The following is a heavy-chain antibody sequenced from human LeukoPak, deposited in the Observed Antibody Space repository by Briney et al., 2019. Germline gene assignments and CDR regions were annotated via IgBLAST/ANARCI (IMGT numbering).Heavy chain of an antibody. D-gene: IGHD1-1*01. CDR3: ARLFGTGDKVIDY. CDR2: INHSGST. V-gene: IGHV4-34*01. CDR1: GGTFSGYY. J-gene: IGHJ4*02. Sequence: SETLSLTCAVYGGTFSGYYWSWIRQPPGKGLEWIGEINHSGSTNYNPSLKSRVTISVDTSKNQFSLKLSSVTAADTAVYYCARLFGTGDKVIDYWGQGTLVNVSS.